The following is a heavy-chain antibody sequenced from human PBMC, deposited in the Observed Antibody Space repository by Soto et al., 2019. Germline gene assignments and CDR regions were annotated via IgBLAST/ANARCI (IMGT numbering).Heavy chain of an antibody. CDR2: ISAYNGNT. Sequence: ASVKVSCKASGYTFTSYVISWVRQAPGKGLEGMGWISAYNGNTSYAQKLQGRVTRTTDTTTSTAYMELRRLSSDETAVYYCARDRRANDVWSGYPHDALDIWGQGTMVTVSS. V-gene: IGHV1-18*01. CDR1: GYTFTSYV. CDR3: ARDRRANDVWSGYPHDALDI. D-gene: IGHD3-3*01. J-gene: IGHJ3*02.